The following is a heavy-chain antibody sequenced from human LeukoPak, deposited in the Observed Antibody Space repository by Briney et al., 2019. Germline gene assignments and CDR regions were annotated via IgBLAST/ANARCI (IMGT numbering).Heavy chain of an antibody. J-gene: IGHJ4*02. CDR1: GFTFSSYG. D-gene: IGHD3-22*01. CDR3: ARDYYDTTGPLTY. CDR2: IWYDGSNK. Sequence: GRSLRLSCAASGFTFSSYGMHWVRQAPGKGLEWVAVIWYDGSNKYYADSVKGRFTISRDNAKNSLYLQMNSLRAEDTAVYFCARDYYDTTGPLTYWGQGTLVTVSS. V-gene: IGHV3-33*01.